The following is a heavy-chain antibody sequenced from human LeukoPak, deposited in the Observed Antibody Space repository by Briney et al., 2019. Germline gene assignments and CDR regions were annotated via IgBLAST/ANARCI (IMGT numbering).Heavy chain of an antibody. Sequence: GGSLRLSCAASGFTFSSYAMSWVRQAPGKGLEWVSGISGSGGSTYYADSVKGRFTISRDNSKNRLYLQMNSLRAEDTAVYYCAKRPRGNYLDTFDYWGQGTLVTVSS. CDR2: ISGSGGST. V-gene: IGHV3-23*01. D-gene: IGHD3-10*01. J-gene: IGHJ4*02. CDR1: GFTFSSYA. CDR3: AKRPRGNYLDTFDY.